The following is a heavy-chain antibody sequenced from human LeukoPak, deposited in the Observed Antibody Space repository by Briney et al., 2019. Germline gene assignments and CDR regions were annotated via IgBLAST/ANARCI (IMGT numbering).Heavy chain of an antibody. CDR2: IYHSGST. V-gene: IGHV4-38-2*02. D-gene: IGHD1-26*01. J-gene: IGHJ3*02. CDR3: ARAHSGSYYFPHDAFDI. CDR1: GYSISSGYY. Sequence: SETLSLTCTVSGYSISSGYYWGWIRPPPGKGLEWIGSIYHSGSTYYNPSLKSRVTISVDTSKNQFSLKLSSVTAADTAVYYCARAHSGSYYFPHDAFDIWGQGTMVTVSS.